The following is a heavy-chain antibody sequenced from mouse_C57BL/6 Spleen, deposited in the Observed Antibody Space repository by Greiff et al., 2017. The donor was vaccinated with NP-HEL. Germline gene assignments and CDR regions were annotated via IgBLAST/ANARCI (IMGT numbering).Heavy chain of an antibody. Sequence: QVQLQQPGAELVKPGASVKLSCKASGYTFTSYWMHWVKQRPGRGLEWIGRIDPNSGGTKYNEKFKSKATLTVDKPSSTAYMQLSSLTSEDSAVYYCARSGIYGAWFAYWGQGTLVTVSA. D-gene: IGHD1-1*02. V-gene: IGHV1-72*01. CDR3: ARSGIYGAWFAY. CDR2: IDPNSGGT. CDR1: GYTFTSYW. J-gene: IGHJ3*01.